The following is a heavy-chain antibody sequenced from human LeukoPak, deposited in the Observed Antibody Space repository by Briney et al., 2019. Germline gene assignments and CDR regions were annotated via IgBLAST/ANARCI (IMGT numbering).Heavy chain of an antibody. Sequence: SETLSLTCTVSGGSISSYYWSWIRQPPGKGLEWIGYIYYSGSTNYNPSLKSRVTISVDTSKNQFSLKLSSATAADTAVYYCARVFGLEYQLLSYFDYWGQGTLVTVSS. CDR2: IYYSGST. J-gene: IGHJ4*02. D-gene: IGHD2-2*01. CDR3: ARVFGLEYQLLSYFDY. CDR1: GGSISSYY. V-gene: IGHV4-59*01.